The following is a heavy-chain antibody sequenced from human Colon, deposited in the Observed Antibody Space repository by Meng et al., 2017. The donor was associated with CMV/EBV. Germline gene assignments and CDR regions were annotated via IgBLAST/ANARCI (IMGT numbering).Heavy chain of an antibody. CDR1: GDSVSSDSAA. CDR2: TYYRSRWYN. V-gene: IGHV6-1*01. Sequence: QVQLQQSGPGLVKPSQTLSLTCVISGDSVSSDSAAWNWIRQSPSRGLEWLGRTYYRSRWYNEYAASMESRMTINADTSKNQLSLQLNSVTPEDTAVYYCAGGWPLGPWGQVTLVTVSS. CDR3: AGGWPLGP. J-gene: IGHJ4*02.